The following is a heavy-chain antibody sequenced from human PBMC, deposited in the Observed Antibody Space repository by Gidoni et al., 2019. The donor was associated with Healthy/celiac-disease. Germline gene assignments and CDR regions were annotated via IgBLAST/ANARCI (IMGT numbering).Heavy chain of an antibody. CDR1: GGTLSSYA. CDR2: IIPIFGTA. D-gene: IGHD2-2*02. CDR3: AREGCSSTSCYNGPLNWFDP. J-gene: IGHJ5*02. Sequence: QVQLVQSGAEVKKPGSSVKVSCKASGGTLSSYATSWVRQAPGQGLEWMGGIIPIFGTANYAQKFQGRVTITADKSTSTAYMELRSLRSEDTAVYYCAREGCSSTSCYNGPLNWFDPWGQGTLVTVSS. V-gene: IGHV1-69*06.